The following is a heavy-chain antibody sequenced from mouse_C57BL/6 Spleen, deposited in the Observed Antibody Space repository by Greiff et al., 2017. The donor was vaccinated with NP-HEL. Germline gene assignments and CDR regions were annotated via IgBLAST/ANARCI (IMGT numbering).Heavy chain of an antibody. Sequence: QVQLQQPGAELVMPGASVKLSCKASGYTFTSYWMHWVKQRPGQGLEWIGEIDPADSYTNYNQKFKGKSTLTVDKSSSTAYMQLSSLTSEDSAVYYCARSGTHYYGSSYDYWGQGTTLTVSS. CDR1: GYTFTSYW. CDR3: ARSGTHYYGSSYDY. D-gene: IGHD1-1*01. V-gene: IGHV1-69*01. J-gene: IGHJ2*01. CDR2: IDPADSYT.